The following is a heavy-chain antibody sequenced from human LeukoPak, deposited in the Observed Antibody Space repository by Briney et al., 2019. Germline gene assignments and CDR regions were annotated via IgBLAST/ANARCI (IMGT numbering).Heavy chain of an antibody. CDR1: GYTFTGYY. J-gene: IGHJ4*02. CDR2: INPNSGGT. V-gene: IGHV1-2*02. D-gene: IGHD1-7*01. Sequence: GASVKVSCKASGYTFTGYYLHWVRQAPGQGLEWMAWINPNSGGTSYAQKFRGRVTMARDTSISTAYMELSRLRSDDTAVYYCARGRLVTVPETTKLFDQWGQGTLVTVSS. CDR3: ARGRLVTVPETTKLFDQ.